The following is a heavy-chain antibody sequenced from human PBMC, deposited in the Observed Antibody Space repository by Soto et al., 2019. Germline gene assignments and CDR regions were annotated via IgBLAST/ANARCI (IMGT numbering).Heavy chain of an antibody. CDR1: GGSFSGYY. D-gene: IGHD3-10*01. V-gene: IGHV4-34*01. Sequence: QVQLQQWGAGLLKPSETLSLTCAVYGGSFSGYYWSWIRQPPGKGLEWIGEINHSGSTNYNPSLKSRVTISVETSKNQFSLKLSSVTAADTAVYYCARAVTMVRGVIGFDYWGQGTLVTVSS. CDR2: INHSGST. J-gene: IGHJ4*02. CDR3: ARAVTMVRGVIGFDY.